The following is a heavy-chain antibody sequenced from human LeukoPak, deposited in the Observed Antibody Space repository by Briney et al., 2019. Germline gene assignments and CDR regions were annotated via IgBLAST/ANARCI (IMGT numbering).Heavy chain of an antibody. D-gene: IGHD2-2*02. V-gene: IGHV4-4*07. CDR1: SAYMGSFF. CDR3: ARGRPNTLVLDF. Sequence: SETLSLTCTVSSAYMGSFFWTWIRQPAGKGLEWIGHIYTTGSTKYNPSLKSRITMSVDMSKKSFSLRLRSVTAADTAVYYCARGRPNTLVLDFWGQGTLVTVSS. J-gene: IGHJ4*02. CDR2: IYTTGST.